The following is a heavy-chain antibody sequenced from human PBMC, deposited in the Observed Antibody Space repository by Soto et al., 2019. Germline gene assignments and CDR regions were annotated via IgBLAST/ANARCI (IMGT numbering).Heavy chain of an antibody. CDR3: ARDFVRGYSSSSSWFDP. CDR1: GGSISSYY. D-gene: IGHD6-6*01. Sequence: PSETLSLTCTVSGGSISSYYWSWIRQPAGKGLEWIGRIYTSGSTNYNPSLKRRVTMSVDTSKNQFSLKLSSVTAADTAVYYCARDFVRGYSSSSSWFDPWGQGTLVTVSS. V-gene: IGHV4-4*07. CDR2: IYTSGST. J-gene: IGHJ5*02.